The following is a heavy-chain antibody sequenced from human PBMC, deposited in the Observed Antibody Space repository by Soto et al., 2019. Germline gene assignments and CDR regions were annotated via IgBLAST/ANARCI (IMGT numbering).Heavy chain of an antibody. V-gene: IGHV1-18*01. Sequence: QVQLVQSGAEVKKPGASVKVSCKASGYTFTSYGISWVRQAPGQGLEWMGWISAYNGNTNYAQKLQGRVTMTTDTTASTAYMELRRRRSDDKAVYYCARGRIAMIVVVIPDAFDIWGQGTMVTVSS. CDR3: ARGRIAMIVVVIPDAFDI. D-gene: IGHD3-22*01. CDR1: GYTFTSYG. CDR2: ISAYNGNT. J-gene: IGHJ3*02.